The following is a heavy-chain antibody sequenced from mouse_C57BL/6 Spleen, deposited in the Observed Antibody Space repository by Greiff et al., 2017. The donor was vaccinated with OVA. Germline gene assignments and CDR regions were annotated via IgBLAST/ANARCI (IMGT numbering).Heavy chain of an antibody. CDR3: ARGKGRMDY. CDR1: GFTFSDYY. V-gene: IGHV5-16*01. CDR2: INYDGSST. Sequence: EVHLVESEGGLVQPGSSMKLSCTASGFTFSDYYMAWVRQVPEKGLEWVANINYDGSSTYYPDSLKSRFLISSDNAKNILYLQMSSQKAEDTATEYCARGKGRMDYWGQGTSGTVSS. J-gene: IGHJ4*01.